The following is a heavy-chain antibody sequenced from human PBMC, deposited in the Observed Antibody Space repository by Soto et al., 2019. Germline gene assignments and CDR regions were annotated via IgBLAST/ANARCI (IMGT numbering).Heavy chain of an antibody. J-gene: IGHJ4*02. CDR1: GGSISSGGFS. CDR3: ARVPDY. CDR2: IYHSGSI. V-gene: IGHV4-30-2*01. Sequence: PSETLSLTCALSGGSISSGGFSWSWIRQPPGKGLEWIGYIYHSGSIYYNPSLKSRVTISVDRSKNQFSLKLSSVTAADTAVHYCARVPDYWGQGTLVTVSS.